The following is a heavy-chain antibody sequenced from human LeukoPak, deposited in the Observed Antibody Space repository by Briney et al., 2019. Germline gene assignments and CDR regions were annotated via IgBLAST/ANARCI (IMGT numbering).Heavy chain of an antibody. D-gene: IGHD6-13*01. V-gene: IGHV1-24*01. CDR2: FDPEDGET. CDR3: AIASSGAAADYYFDY. J-gene: IGHJ4*02. CDR1: GYTLTELS. Sequence: ASVKVSCKVSGYTLTELSMHWVRQAPGKGLERMGGFDPEDGETIYAQKFQGRVTITADESTSTAYMELSSLRSEDTAVYYCAIASSGAAADYYFDYWGQGTLVTVSS.